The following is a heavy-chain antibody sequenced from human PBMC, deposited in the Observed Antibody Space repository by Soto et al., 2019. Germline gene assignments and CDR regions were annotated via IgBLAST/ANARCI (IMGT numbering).Heavy chain of an antibody. D-gene: IGHD2-15*01. J-gene: IGHJ4*02. CDR3: STGLRWTSTDDY. V-gene: IGHV3-15*01. CDR2: IKSKADGGTP. CDR1: GFTFSNAW. Sequence: EVQLVESGGGLVEPGGSLRLSCVVSGFTFSNAWMRWVRQAPGKGLEWVGRIKSKADGGTPESAASVEGRFTISRDDSKNTLYLQLDGLKTEDTAVYYCSTGLRWTSTDDYWGQGTLVTVSS.